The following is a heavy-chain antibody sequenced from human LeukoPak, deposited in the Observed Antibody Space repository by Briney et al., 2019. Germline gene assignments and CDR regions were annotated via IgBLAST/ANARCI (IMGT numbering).Heavy chain of an antibody. Sequence: SETLSLTCTVSGGSISSYYWSWLRQPPGKGLEWIGYIYTSGSTNYNPSLKSRVTISVDTSKNQFSLKLSSVTAADTAVYYCARHFGGGRWYVFDYWGQGTLVTVSS. D-gene: IGHD6-13*01. J-gene: IGHJ4*02. V-gene: IGHV4-4*09. CDR2: IYTSGST. CDR1: GGSISSYY. CDR3: ARHFGGGRWYVFDY.